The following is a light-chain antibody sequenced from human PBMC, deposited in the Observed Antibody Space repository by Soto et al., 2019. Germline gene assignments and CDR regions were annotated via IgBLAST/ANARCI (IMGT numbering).Light chain of an antibody. V-gene: IGKV3-20*01. J-gene: IGKJ3*01. Sequence: EIVLTQSTGTLSLSPGERATLSCRASQSVSSNYLAWFQQKPGQAPRLLIYGASNRATGIPDRFSGSGSGTDFTLTVSRLEPEDFAVYYCQQYGTLPFTFGPGTKVDIK. CDR3: QQYGTLPFT. CDR2: GAS. CDR1: QSVSSNY.